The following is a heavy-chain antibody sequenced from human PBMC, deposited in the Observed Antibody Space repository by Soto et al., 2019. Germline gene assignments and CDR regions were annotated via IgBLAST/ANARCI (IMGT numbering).Heavy chain of an antibody. D-gene: IGHD2-2*01. CDR1: GAPIISHTYY. V-gene: IGHV4-39*01. Sequence: KPSETLSLTCAVSGAPIISHTYYWVWIRQPPGKGLEWIGTINVGGTTYYSPSLKSRLTASLDTSNNQVSLILSSVTVTDTAVYFCVKQAAGSMSSEWGPGTLVTVSS. J-gene: IGHJ4*02. CDR2: INVGGTT. CDR3: VKQAAGSMSSE.